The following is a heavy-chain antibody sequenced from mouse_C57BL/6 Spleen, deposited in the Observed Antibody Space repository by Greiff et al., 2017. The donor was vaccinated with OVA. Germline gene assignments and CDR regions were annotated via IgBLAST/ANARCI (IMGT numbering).Heavy chain of an antibody. V-gene: IGHV1-53*01. D-gene: IGHD1-1*01. CDR3: ARGEGYYGSSPAWFAY. CDR1: GYTFTSYW. J-gene: IGHJ3*01. CDR2: INPSNGGT. Sequence: VQLQESGTELVKPGASVKLSCKASGYTFTSYWMHWVKQRPGQGLEWIGNINPSNGGTNYNEKFKSKATLTVDKSSSTAYMQLSSLTSEDSAVYYCARGEGYYGSSPAWFAYWGQGTLVTVSA.